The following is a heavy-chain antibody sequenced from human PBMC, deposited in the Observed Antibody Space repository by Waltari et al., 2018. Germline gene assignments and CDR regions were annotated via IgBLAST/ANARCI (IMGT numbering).Heavy chain of an antibody. CDR1: GFAFSSYA. CDR3: ARMTGVDTARVGI. J-gene: IGHJ4*02. CDR2: ISGSGDRL. V-gene: IGHV3-23*01. Sequence: EVQVLESGGGLVQPGGSLRLSCTAPGFAFSSYAMRWVRQAPRKGLQWVSSISGSGDRLSYADSVKGRFTISRDNSKNTVHLQLNNLRADDTSIYYCARMTGVDTARVGIWGQGTLVTVAS. D-gene: IGHD5-18*01.